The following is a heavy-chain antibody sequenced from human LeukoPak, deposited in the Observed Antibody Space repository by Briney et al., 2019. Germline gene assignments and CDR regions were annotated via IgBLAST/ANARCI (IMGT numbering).Heavy chain of an antibody. V-gene: IGHV4-31*03. CDR1: GGSISSGGSY. CDR3: ARSGVWYFDL. D-gene: IGHD3-10*01. J-gene: IGHJ2*01. CDR2: IYYSGST. Sequence: PSETLSLTCTVSGGSISSGGSYWSWIRQHPGKGLEWIGYIYYSGSTYYNPSLKSRVTISVDTSKNQFSLKLSSVTAADTAVYYCARSGVWYFDLWGRGTLVTVSS.